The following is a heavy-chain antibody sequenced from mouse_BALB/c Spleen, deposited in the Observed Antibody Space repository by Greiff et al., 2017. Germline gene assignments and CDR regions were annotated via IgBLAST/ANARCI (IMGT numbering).Heavy chain of an antibody. V-gene: IGHV5-17*02. D-gene: IGHD1-1*01. CDR3: ARGGYYGSTLYAMDY. CDR1: GFTFSSFG. Sequence: EVHLVESGGGLVQPGGSRKLSCAASGFTFSSFGMHWVRQAPEEGLEWVAYISSGSSTNYYADTVKGRFTISRDNPKNTLFLQMTSLRSEDTAMYYCARGGYYGSTLYAMDYWGQGTSVTVSS. CDR2: ISSGSSTN. J-gene: IGHJ4*01.